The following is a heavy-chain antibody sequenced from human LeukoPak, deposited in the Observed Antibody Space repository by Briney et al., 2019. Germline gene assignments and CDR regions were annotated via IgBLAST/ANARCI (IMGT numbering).Heavy chain of an antibody. V-gene: IGHV4-31*03. Sequence: SETLSLTCTVSGGSISSGGYYWGWLRQHPGKGLEWIGYIYYSGSTYYNPSLKSRITISVDTSKNQFSLKLSSVTAADTAVYYCAREVSAAGTVKWFDYWGQGTLVTVSS. CDR3: AREVSAAGTVKWFDY. D-gene: IGHD6-13*01. J-gene: IGHJ4*02. CDR1: GGSISSGGYY. CDR2: IYYSGST.